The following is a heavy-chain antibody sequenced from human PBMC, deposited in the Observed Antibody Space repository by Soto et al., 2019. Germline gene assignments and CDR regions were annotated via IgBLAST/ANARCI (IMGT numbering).Heavy chain of an antibody. Sequence: SETLSLTCAVYGGSFSGYYWSWIRQPPGKGLEWIGEINHSGSTNYNPSLKSRVTISVDTSKNQFSLKLSSVTAADTAVYYCARRMSIAAAGRGYYYYYYGMDVWGQGTTVTVSS. CDR2: INHSGST. D-gene: IGHD6-13*01. CDR1: GGSFSGYY. CDR3: ARRMSIAAAGRGYYYYYYGMDV. J-gene: IGHJ6*02. V-gene: IGHV4-34*01.